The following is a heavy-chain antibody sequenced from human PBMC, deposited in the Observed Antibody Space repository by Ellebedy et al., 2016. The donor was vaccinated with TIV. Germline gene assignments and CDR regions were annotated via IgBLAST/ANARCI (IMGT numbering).Heavy chain of an antibody. J-gene: IGHJ3*02. CDR1: GYTFTSKG. V-gene: IGHV1-18*01. D-gene: IGHD5-24*01. CDR2: ISTHSGNT. CDR3: ARDVRYVFDI. Sequence: AASVKVSCKASGYTFTSKGISWVRQAPGLGLEWMGWISTHSGNTNYAQKVQGRVPMTTDTSTSTDYMELSSLRSDDTDVYYCARDVRYVFDIWGQGTTVTVSS.